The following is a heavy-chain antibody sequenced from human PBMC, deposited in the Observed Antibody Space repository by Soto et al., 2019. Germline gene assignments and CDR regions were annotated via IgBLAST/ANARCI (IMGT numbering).Heavy chain of an antibody. Sequence: PGGSLRLSCAASGFTFDDYAMHWVRQAPGKGLEWVSGISWNSGSIGYADSVKGRFTISRDNAKNSLYLQMNSLRAEDTALYYCAKATVGYCSSTSCYDAFDIWGQGTMVTVSS. CDR2: ISWNSGSI. D-gene: IGHD2-2*01. V-gene: IGHV3-9*01. CDR1: GFTFDDYA. J-gene: IGHJ3*02. CDR3: AKATVGYCSSTSCYDAFDI.